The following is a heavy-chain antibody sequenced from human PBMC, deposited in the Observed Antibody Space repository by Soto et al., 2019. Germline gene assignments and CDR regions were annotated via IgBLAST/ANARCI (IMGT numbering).Heavy chain of an antibody. Sequence: GESLKISCKGPGHLFNNHWIGWVRQTPGKGLEWMGLIFTRDSETKTSPSFQGHFSFSVDNSINTVYLQWTSLKTTDTGIYFCARGYFDSGHGYDLWGQGTLFTVSS. CDR1: GHLFNNHW. J-gene: IGHJ5*02. D-gene: IGHD3-10*01. CDR3: ARGYFDSGHGYDL. CDR2: IFTRDSET. V-gene: IGHV5-51*01.